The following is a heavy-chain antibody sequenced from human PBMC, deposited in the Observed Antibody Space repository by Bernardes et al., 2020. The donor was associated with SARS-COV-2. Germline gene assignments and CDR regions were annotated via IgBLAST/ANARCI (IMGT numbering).Heavy chain of an antibody. CDR3: AKDGLYYYDSSGYLNDAFDI. CDR2: FDPEDGET. Sequence: ASVKVSCKVSGYTLTELSMHWVRQAPGKGLEWMGGFDPEDGETIYAQKFQGRVTMTEDTSTDTAYMELSSLRSEDTAVYYCAKDGLYYYDSSGYLNDAFDIWGQGTMVTVSS. D-gene: IGHD3-22*01. V-gene: IGHV1-24*01. CDR1: GYTLTELS. J-gene: IGHJ3*02.